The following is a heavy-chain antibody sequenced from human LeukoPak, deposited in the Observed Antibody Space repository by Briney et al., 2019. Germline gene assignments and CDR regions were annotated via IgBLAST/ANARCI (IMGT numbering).Heavy chain of an antibody. V-gene: IGHV3-23*01. CDR1: GITLSNYG. Sequence: AGGSLRLSCVVSGITLSNYGMSWVRQAPGKGLEWVAGISDSGGTTNYADSVKGRFTVSRDNPKNTLYLQMNSLRAEDTAVYFCAKRGVVIRVILVGFHKQAYYFESWGQGVLVTVYS. CDR2: ISDSGGTT. D-gene: IGHD3-22*01. J-gene: IGHJ4*02. CDR3: AKRGVVIRVILVGFHKQAYYFES.